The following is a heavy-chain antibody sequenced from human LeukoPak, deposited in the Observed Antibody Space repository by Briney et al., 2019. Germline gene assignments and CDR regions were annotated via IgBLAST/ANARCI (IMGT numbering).Heavy chain of an antibody. CDR3: ARVVGPFTGSYLDDY. J-gene: IGHJ4*02. Sequence: SETLSLTCAVYGGSFSGYYWSWIRQSPGKRLEWIGSIYYSGTTHYNPSLESRVTILVDTSKNQFSLKLNSVTAADTAVYYCARVVGPFTGSYLDDYWGPGILVTVSS. CDR2: IYYSGTT. D-gene: IGHD1-26*01. CDR1: GGSFSGYY. V-gene: IGHV4-59*01.